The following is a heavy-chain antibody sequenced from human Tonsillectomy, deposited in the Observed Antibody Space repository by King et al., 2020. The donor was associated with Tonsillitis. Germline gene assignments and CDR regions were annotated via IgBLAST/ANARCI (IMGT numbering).Heavy chain of an antibody. D-gene: IGHD6-13*01. V-gene: IGHV3-23*03. CDR2: IYSGGSNT. CDR1: GFIFSSYA. J-gene: IGHJ3*02. CDR3: AKGRLIAADAFDI. Sequence: EVQLVESGGGLAQPGGSLRLSCAASGFIFSSYAMSWVRQAPGKGLEWVSVIYSGGSNTYYADSVKGRFTISRDNSKNTLYLQMHSLRAEDTALYYCAKGRLIAADAFDIWGQGTMVTVSS.